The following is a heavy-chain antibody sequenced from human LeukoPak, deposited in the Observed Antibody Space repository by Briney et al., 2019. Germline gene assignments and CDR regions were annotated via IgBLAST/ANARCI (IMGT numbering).Heavy chain of an antibody. Sequence: SETLSLTCAVDGGSFSGDYWRWVRQPPRKGREWDGEINHSGRKNINTSLKGGVTISVDTSKNQFSLKLSSATAADTAVYYCATAFGGSYVGWGQGTLVTVSS. J-gene: IGHJ4*02. V-gene: IGHV4-34*01. CDR1: GGSFSGDY. CDR2: INHSGRK. D-gene: IGHD1-26*01. CDR3: ATAFGGSYVG.